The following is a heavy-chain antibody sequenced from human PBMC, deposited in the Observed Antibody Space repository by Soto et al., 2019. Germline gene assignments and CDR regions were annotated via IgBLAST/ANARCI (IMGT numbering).Heavy chain of an antibody. CDR3: ARRWGTSFDF. V-gene: IGHV4-59*01. J-gene: IGHJ4*02. CDR1: GGSISSYY. Sequence: QVQLQESGPGLVQPSETLSLTCTVSGGSISSYYWSWIRQPPGKGLEWIGYIYYSGSTNYNPSLKSRVTISVDTSKSQLSLKLSSVTAADTAVYYCARRWGTSFDFWGQGTLVTVSS. CDR2: IYYSGST. D-gene: IGHD7-27*01.